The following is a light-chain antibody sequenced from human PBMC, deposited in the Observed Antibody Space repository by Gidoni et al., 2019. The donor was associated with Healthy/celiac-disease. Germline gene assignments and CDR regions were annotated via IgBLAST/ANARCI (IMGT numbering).Light chain of an antibody. CDR3: QQYYSTPPL. CDR1: QSVLYSSNNKNY. V-gene: IGKV4-1*01. Sequence: IVMTQSPDSLAVSLGERATINCKSSQSVLYSSNNKNYLAGYQQKPGQPPKLLIYWASTRESGVPDGFSGSGSGTDFTLTISSLQAEDVAVYYCQQYYSTPPLFGQGTKVEIK. CDR2: WAS. J-gene: IGKJ1*01.